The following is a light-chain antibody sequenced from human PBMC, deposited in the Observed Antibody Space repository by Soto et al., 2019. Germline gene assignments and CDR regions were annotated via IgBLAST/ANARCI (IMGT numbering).Light chain of an antibody. Sequence: QSVLTQPRSVSGSPGQSVTISCTGTSSEIGDSNYVSWYQQHPGKAPKLLIYDVTRRPSGVPDRFSGSKSGNTASLTISGLQAEDEADYFCCSYAGSYTLVFGGGTNLTVL. CDR1: SSEIGDSNY. CDR2: DVT. V-gene: IGLV2-11*01. J-gene: IGLJ2*01. CDR3: CSYAGSYTLV.